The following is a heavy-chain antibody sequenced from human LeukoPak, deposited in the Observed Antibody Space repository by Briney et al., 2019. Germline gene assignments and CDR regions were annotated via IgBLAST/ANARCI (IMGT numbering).Heavy chain of an antibody. Sequence: SETLSLTCTVSGGSISSYYWSWIRQPPGKGLEWIGYIYYSGSTNYNPSLKSRVTISVDTSKNQFSLKLSSVTAADTAVYYCARDIHCSGGSRYPNDAFDIWGQGTMVTVSS. CDR1: GGSISSYY. CDR2: IYYSGST. J-gene: IGHJ3*02. D-gene: IGHD2-15*01. V-gene: IGHV4-59*01. CDR3: ARDIHCSGGSRYPNDAFDI.